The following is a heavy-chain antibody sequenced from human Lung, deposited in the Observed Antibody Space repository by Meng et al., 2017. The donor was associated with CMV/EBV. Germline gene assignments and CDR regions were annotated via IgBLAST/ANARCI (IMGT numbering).Heavy chain of an antibody. J-gene: IGHJ4*03. V-gene: IGHV1-46*01. CDR3: ARDLGYSSSWYWQYYFDC. Sequence: ASVXVSXKASGYTLTNYYIHWVRQAPGQGLEWMGIINPSDNTTIYAQKFQGRVTITRDTSTSTVYMELSSLRSDDTAMYYCARDLGYSSSWYWQYYFDCWGQGTXVNVSS. CDR2: INPSDNTT. D-gene: IGHD6-13*01. CDR1: GYTLTNYY.